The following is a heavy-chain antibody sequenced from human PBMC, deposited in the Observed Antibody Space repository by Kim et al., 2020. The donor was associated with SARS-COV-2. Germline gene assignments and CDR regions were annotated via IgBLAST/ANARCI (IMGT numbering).Heavy chain of an antibody. D-gene: IGHD1-20*01. Sequence: GGSLRLSCAASGFTFSSYSMNWVRQAPGKGLEWVSSISSSSSYIYHADSVKGRFTISRDNAKNSLYLQMNSLRAEDTAVYYCARSQTVYRSNWFDPWGQGTLVTVSS. CDR1: GFTFSSYS. CDR2: ISSSSSYI. J-gene: IGHJ5*02. V-gene: IGHV3-21*01. CDR3: ARSQTVYRSNWFDP.